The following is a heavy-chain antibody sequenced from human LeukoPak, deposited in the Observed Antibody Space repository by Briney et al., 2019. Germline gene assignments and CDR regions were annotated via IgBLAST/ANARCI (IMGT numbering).Heavy chain of an antibody. J-gene: IGHJ4*02. CDR1: GGTFSSYA. V-gene: IGHV1-69*04. CDR2: IIPILGIA. CDR3: ARARRTYSSSSGLPDY. Sequence: SVKVSCKASGGTFSSYAISWVRQAPGQGLEWMGRIIPILGIANYAQKFKGRVTITADKSTSTAYMELSSLRSEDTAVYYCARARRTYSSSSGLPDYWGQGTLVTVSS. D-gene: IGHD6-6*01.